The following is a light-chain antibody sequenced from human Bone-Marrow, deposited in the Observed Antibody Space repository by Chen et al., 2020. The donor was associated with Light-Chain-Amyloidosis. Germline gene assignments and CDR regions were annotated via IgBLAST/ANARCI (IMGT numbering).Light chain of an antibody. J-gene: IGLJ1*01. CDR2: DIS. V-gene: IGLV2-14*01. CDR3: SSYTSRSTLDV. CDR1: SSDVDGYNY. Sequence: QSALTQPPSVSGSPGQSVTISCTGTSSDVDGYNYVSWYQQHPGKAPKLMIYDISNRPSGVSNRVSGSKSGNTASLTISGLQAEDEADYYCSSYTSRSTLDVFGTGTKVTVL.